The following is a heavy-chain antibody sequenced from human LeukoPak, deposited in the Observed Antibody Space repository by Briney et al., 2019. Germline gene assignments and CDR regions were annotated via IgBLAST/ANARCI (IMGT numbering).Heavy chain of an antibody. CDR3: AKYAGRVADYYGMDV. CDR1: GFTFSSYA. D-gene: IGHD2-8*01. J-gene: IGHJ6*02. Sequence: PGGSLRLSCAASGFTFSSYAMSWVRQAPGKGLEWVSALASGAPPYYADSVKDRFTISRDNSKNTLYLQMNSLRAEDTAVYYCAKYAGRVADYYGMDVWGQGTTVTVSS. CDR2: LASGAPP. V-gene: IGHV3-23*01.